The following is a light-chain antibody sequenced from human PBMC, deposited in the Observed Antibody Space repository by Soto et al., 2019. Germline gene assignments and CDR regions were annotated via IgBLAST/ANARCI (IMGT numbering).Light chain of an antibody. Sequence: EAVLTQTRGSLSLSPGERATLSCRVSQSISQSLAWYQQRPGQSPRLLIYDASRRATGIPDRFTGSGFGTDFTLTISRLAPEDLAVYYCQQYGGSPRTFGQGTKVDI. J-gene: IGKJ1*01. V-gene: IGKV3-20*01. CDR3: QQYGGSPRT. CDR2: DAS. CDR1: QSISQS.